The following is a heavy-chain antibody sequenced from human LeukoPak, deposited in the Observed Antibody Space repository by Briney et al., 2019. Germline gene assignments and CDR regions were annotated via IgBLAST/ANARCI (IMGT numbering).Heavy chain of an antibody. CDR1: GFTFSSYG. D-gene: IGHD6-13*01. J-gene: IGHJ4*02. Sequence: GGSLRLSCAASGFTFSSYGMHWVRQAPGKGLEWVAFGRFTISRDNSKNTLYLQMNSLRAEDTAVYFCAKEGGAAVGTTDFDYWGQGTLVTVSS. CDR3: AKEGGAAVGTTDFDY. V-gene: IGHV3-30*02.